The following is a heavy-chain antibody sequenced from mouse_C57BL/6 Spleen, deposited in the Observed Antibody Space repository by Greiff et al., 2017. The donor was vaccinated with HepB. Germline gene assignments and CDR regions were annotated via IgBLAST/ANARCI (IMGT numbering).Heavy chain of an antibody. CDR2: ISSGGSYT. Sequence: EVKLQESGGDLVKPGGSLKLSCAASGFTFSSYGMSWVRQTPDKRLEWVATISSGGSYTYYPDSVKGRFTISRDNAKNTLYLQMSSLKSEDTAMYYCARQGDVRVLDYWGQGTTLTVSS. CDR3: ARQGDVRVLDY. V-gene: IGHV5-6*01. J-gene: IGHJ2*01. CDR1: GFTFSSYG. D-gene: IGHD3-2*02.